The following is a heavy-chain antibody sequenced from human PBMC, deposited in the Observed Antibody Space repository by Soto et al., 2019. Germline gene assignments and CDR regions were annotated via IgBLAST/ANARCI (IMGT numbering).Heavy chain of an antibody. Sequence: SETLSLTCTVSGFSISSYYWSWIRQPPGKGLEWIGYIYYSGSTNYNPSLNSRVTISVDTSKNQFSLKLSSVTAADTAVYYCARFNRRNLLLDVWGQGTTVTVSS. V-gene: IGHV4-59*01. CDR1: GFSISSYY. J-gene: IGHJ6*02. CDR2: IYYSGST. CDR3: ARFNRRNLLLDV. D-gene: IGHD1-1*01.